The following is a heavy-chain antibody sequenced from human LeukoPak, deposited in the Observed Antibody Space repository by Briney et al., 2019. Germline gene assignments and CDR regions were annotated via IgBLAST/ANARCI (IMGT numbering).Heavy chain of an antibody. V-gene: IGHV3-23*01. CDR1: GFTFSSYA. D-gene: IGHD3-16*02. Sequence: PGGSLRLSCAASGFTFSSYAMTWGRQAPGEGLEWVSGISGSGGSTYYADSVKGRFTISRDNSKNSLYLQMYSLRAEDTAVYYCARGFELITFGGAIGKLNWFDSWGQGTLVTVSS. J-gene: IGHJ5*01. CDR2: ISGSGGST. CDR3: ARGFELITFGGAIGKLNWFDS.